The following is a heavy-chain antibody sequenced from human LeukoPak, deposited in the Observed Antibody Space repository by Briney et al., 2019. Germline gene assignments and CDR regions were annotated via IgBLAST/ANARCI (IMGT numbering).Heavy chain of an antibody. CDR2: IRSKANSYAT. Sequence: PGGSLRLSCAASGFTFSGSAMHWVRQASGKGLEWVGRIRSKANSYATAYAASVKGRFTISRDDSKNTAYLQMNSLKTEDTAVYCCTRRSDSSGFDYWGQGTLVTVSS. D-gene: IGHD3-22*01. CDR3: TRRSDSSGFDY. J-gene: IGHJ4*02. V-gene: IGHV3-73*01. CDR1: GFTFSGSA.